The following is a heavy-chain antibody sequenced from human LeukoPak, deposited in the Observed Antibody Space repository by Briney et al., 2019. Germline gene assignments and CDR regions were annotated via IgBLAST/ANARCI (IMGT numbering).Heavy chain of an antibody. CDR2: IIPIFGTA. V-gene: IGHV1-69*13. D-gene: IGHD3-10*01. CDR3: ARAIGSGIYYYGMDV. CDR1: GGTFSSYA. J-gene: IGHJ6*02. Sequence: ASVKVSCKAPGGTFSSYAISWVRQAPGQGLEWMGGIIPIFGTANYAQKFQGRVTITADESTSTAYMELSSLRSEDTAVYYCARAIGSGIYYYGMDVWGQGTTVTVSS.